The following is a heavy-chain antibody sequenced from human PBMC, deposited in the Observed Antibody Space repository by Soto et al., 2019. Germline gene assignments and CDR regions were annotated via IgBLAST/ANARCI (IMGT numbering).Heavy chain of an antibody. Sequence: GFLSLSCAASGLTFSSYAMSWVRQAPGKGLEWVSAISGSGGSTYYADSVKGRFTISRDNSKNTLYLQMNSLRAEDTAVYYCAKDRGKRSFPAAPKSGLFDYWGQGTLVTVSS. D-gene: IGHD2-2*01. V-gene: IGHV3-23*01. CDR1: GLTFSSYA. CDR2: ISGSGGST. J-gene: IGHJ4*02. CDR3: AKDRGKRSFPAAPKSGLFDY.